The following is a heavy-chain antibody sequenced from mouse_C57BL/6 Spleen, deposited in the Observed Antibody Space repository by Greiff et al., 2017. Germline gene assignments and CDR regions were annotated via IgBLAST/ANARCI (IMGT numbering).Heavy chain of an antibody. CDR1: GYTFTDYY. D-gene: IGHD4-1*01. CDR3: AIFWDPTGFDY. CDR2: INPNNGGT. V-gene: IGHV1-26*01. J-gene: IGHJ2*01. Sequence: EAQLQQSGPERVKPGASVKISCKASGYTFTDYYMNWVKQSHGKSLEWIGDINPNNGGTSYNQKFKGKATLTVDKSSSTAYIELRSLTSEDSAVYYCAIFWDPTGFDYWGRGTTLTVSS.